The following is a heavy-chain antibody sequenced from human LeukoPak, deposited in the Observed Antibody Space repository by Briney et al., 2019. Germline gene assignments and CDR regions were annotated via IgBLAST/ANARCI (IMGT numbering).Heavy chain of an antibody. V-gene: IGHV1-2*02. CDR1: GYTFSDVY. CDR2: INPQSGAT. Sequence: ASVKVSCKASGYTFSDVYIHWVRQAPGQGLEWMAWINPQSGATNYAQKFKGRITTTRDMSITTAYMELTTLRSDDTAVYYCVRRGDDSGLYFAYWGQGTLVTVSS. D-gene: IGHD3-22*01. J-gene: IGHJ4*02. CDR3: VRRGDDSGLYFAY.